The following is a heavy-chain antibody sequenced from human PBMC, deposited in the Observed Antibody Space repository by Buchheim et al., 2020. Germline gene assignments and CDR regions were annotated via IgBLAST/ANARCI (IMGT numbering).Heavy chain of an antibody. J-gene: IGHJ4*02. CDR1: GGSFSGYY. CDR3: ARGWNSWGPLRNYFDY. Sequence: QVQLQQWGAGLLKPSETLSLTCAVYGGSFSGYYWSWIRQPPGKGLECIGEINHSGSTNYNPSLKSRVTISVDTSKNSFSLKLSSVTAADTAVYYCARGWNSWGPLRNYFDYWGQGTL. V-gene: IGHV4-34*01. D-gene: IGHD1-1*01. CDR2: INHSGST.